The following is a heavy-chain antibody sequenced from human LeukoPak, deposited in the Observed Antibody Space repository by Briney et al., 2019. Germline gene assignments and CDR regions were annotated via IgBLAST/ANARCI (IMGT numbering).Heavy chain of an antibody. CDR3: AKQGELGFRYFDL. CDR2: IKQDGGER. V-gene: IGHV3-7*03. J-gene: IGHJ2*01. CDR1: GFSFSRYW. Sequence: GGSLRLSCAASGFSFSRYWMSCVRQAPGKGLEWVANIKQDGGERYYVDSVKGRFTISRDNAKNSLYLQMNSLRAEDTAVYYCAKQGELGFRYFDLWGRGTLVTVSS. D-gene: IGHD1-26*01.